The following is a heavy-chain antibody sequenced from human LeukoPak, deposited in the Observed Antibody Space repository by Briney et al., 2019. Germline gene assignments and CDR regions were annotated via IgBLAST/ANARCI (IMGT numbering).Heavy chain of an antibody. J-gene: IGHJ5*02. Sequence: SGTLSLTCTVSGGSISSYYWSWIRQPPGKGLEWIGYIYYSGSTNYNPSLKSRVTISVDTSKNQFSLKLSSVTAADTAVYYCARGWVNDILTGYYSVAFDPWGQGTLVTVSS. CDR3: ARGWVNDILTGYYSVAFDP. V-gene: IGHV4-59*01. CDR2: IYYSGST. CDR1: GGSISSYY. D-gene: IGHD3-9*01.